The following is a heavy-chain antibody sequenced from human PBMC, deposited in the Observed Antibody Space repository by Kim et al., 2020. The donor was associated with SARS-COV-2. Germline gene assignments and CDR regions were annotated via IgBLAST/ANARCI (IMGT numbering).Heavy chain of an antibody. CDR1: GFTFSSYA. D-gene: IGHD6-19*01. J-gene: IGHJ6*02. V-gene: IGHV3-23*01. Sequence: GGSLRLSCAASGFTFSSYAMSWVRQAPGKGLEWVSAISGSGGSTYYADSVKGRFTISRDNSKNTLYLQMNSLRAEDTTVYYCAKLGEQWLVRLPNYGMDVWGQGTTVTVSS. CDR2: ISGSGGST. CDR3: AKLGEQWLVRLPNYGMDV.